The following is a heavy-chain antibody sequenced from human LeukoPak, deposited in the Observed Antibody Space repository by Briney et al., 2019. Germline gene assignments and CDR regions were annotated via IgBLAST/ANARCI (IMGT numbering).Heavy chain of an antibody. CDR3: AKDVGPFGSGSYVEGFDY. V-gene: IGHV3-21*01. J-gene: IGHJ4*02. Sequence: GGSLRLSCAASGFTFSSYSMNWVRQAPGKGLEWVSSISSSSSYIYYADSVKGRFTISRDNAKNSLYLQMNGLRAEDTAVYYCAKDVGPFGSGSYVEGFDYWGQGTLVTVSS. CDR2: ISSSSSYI. D-gene: IGHD3-10*01. CDR1: GFTFSSYS.